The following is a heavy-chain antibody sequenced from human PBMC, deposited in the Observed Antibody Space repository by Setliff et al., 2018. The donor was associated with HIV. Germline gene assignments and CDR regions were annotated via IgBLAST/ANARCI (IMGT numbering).Heavy chain of an antibody. Sequence: SETLSLTCTVSGDSISNYYWSWVRQPPGKGLEWIGYIYTTGSTNYNPSLKSRVTMSVDTSKNQFSLRLTSVTAADTAVYYCARGLSFYDPGGFDYWGQGTLVTVSS. D-gene: IGHD3-22*01. J-gene: IGHJ4*02. CDR2: IYTTGST. CDR3: ARGLSFYDPGGFDY. CDR1: GDSISNYY. V-gene: IGHV4-4*09.